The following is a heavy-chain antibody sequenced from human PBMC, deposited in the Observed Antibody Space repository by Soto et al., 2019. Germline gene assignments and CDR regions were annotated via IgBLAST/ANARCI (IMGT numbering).Heavy chain of an antibody. CDR1: GGSILDSTYY. CDR2: IFYSGGT. CDR3: ARQASGYYYGWFDP. V-gene: IGHV4-39*01. J-gene: IGHJ5*02. D-gene: IGHD3-22*01. Sequence: QLLLQESGPGLVKPSETLSLTCTVSGGSILDSTYYWAWIRQSPGKGLEWIGTIFYSGGTFYTPSRKIRVPMSVDTSNNQFSLKLSSVTAADTAVYYCARQASGYYYGWFDPWGQGTLVTVSS.